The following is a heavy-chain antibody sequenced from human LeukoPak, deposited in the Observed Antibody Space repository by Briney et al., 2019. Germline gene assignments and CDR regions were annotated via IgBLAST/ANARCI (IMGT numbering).Heavy chain of an antibody. CDR1: GFTFSSYS. Sequence: PGGSLRLSCAASGFTFSSYSMNWVRQAPGKGLEWISSISSSSSYIYYADSVKGRFTISRDNAKNSLYLQMNSMRAADTAVYYCARASYGSGSYDLYYFDYWGQGTLVTVSS. CDR2: ISSSSSYI. J-gene: IGHJ4*02. V-gene: IGHV3-21*01. CDR3: ARASYGSGSYDLYYFDY. D-gene: IGHD3-10*01.